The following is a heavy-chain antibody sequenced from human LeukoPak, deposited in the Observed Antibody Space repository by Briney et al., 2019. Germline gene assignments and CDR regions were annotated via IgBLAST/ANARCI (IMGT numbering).Heavy chain of an antibody. CDR1: GDSVSSNSAA. CDR3: ARALRYSSGWALDY. Sequence: SQTLSLTCAISGDSVSSNSAAWNWIRQSPSRGLEWLGRTYYRSKWYNDYAVSVKSRITINPDTSRNQFSLQLNSVTPEDTAVYYCARALRYSSGWALDYWGQGTLVTVSS. CDR2: TYYRSKWYN. V-gene: IGHV6-1*01. J-gene: IGHJ4*02. D-gene: IGHD6-19*01.